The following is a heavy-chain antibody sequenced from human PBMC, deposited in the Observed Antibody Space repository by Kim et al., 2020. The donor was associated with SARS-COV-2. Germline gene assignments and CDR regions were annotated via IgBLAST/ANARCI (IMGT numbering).Heavy chain of an antibody. V-gene: IGHV4-59*01. J-gene: IGHJ3*02. D-gene: IGHD3-22*01. CDR1: GGSISSYY. CDR3: ATRDHYYDSSGYGAFDI. CDR2: IYYSGST. Sequence: SETLSLTCTVSGGSISSYYWSWIRQPPGKGLEWIGYIYYSGSTNYNPSLKSRVTISVDTSKNQFSLKLSSVTAADTAVYYCATRDHYYDSSGYGAFDIWGQGTMVTVSS.